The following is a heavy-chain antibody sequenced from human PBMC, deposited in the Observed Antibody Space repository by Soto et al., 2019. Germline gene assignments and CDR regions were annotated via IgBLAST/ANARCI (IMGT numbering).Heavy chain of an antibody. V-gene: IGHV1-18*01. CDR1: GYTFTSYG. CDR3: ARVLPPFDP. CDR2: INAYNGNT. J-gene: IGHJ5*02. Sequence: QVQLVQSGAEVKKPGASVKVSCKASGYTFTSYGISWVRQAPGQGLEWMGWINAYNGNTNHAQKLQGRVTMTTDTSTRAAYMELRILRSDDTAVYYCARVLPPFDPGGQGTLVTVSS.